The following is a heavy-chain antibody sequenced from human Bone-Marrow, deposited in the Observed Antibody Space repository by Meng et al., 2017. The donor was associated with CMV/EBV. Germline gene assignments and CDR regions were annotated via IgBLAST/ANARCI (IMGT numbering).Heavy chain of an antibody. D-gene: IGHD3-22*01. CDR2: IYSGGST. Sequence: GGSLRLSFEASEFTVSSNYMSWVRRAPGKGLEWVSVIYSGGSTYYADSVKGRFTISRDNSKNTLYLQMNSLRAEDTGVYYCAREQYYYDRSGYYYGAYYYGMDVWGQGTTVTVSS. CDR3: AREQYYYDRSGYYYGAYYYGMDV. J-gene: IGHJ6*02. CDR1: EFTVSSNY. V-gene: IGHV3-66*02.